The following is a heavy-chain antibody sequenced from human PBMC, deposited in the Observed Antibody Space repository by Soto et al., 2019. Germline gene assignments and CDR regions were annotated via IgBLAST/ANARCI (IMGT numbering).Heavy chain of an antibody. CDR3: AKIGTSSSVSLPLVLLDY. CDR1: GFTFSSYA. V-gene: IGHV3-23*01. D-gene: IGHD6-6*01. CDR2: IPGSGGST. Sequence: EVQLLESGGGLVQPGGSLRLSCAASGFTFSSYAMSWVRQSPGKGLEWVSAIPGSGGSTYYAGSVKGRFTISRDNSKNTLYLQMNNLRVEDTAVYYCAKIGTSSSVSLPLVLLDYWGQEALVTVSS. J-gene: IGHJ4*02.